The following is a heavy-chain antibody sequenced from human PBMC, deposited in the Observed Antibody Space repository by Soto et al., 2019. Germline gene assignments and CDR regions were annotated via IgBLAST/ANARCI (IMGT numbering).Heavy chain of an antibody. CDR1: GFTLSSFA. Sequence: GGSLRLSCVASGFTLSSFAMTWVRQAPGKGLEWVSGISHSGGSKYYADSVKGRFTISRDISKNTLYLQMNSLRAEDTAVYYCARDPETGTTFLDYWGQGTLVTVSS. V-gene: IGHV3-23*01. CDR3: ARDPETGTTFLDY. D-gene: IGHD1-7*01. J-gene: IGHJ4*02. CDR2: ISHSGGSK.